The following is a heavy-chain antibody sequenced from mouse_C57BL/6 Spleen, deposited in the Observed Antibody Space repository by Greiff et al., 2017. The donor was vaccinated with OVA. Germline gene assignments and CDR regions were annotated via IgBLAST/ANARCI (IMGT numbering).Heavy chain of an antibody. CDR3: TRGDDYGRFAY. J-gene: IGHJ3*01. CDR1: GYTFTDYE. Sequence: QVQLQQSGAELVRPGASVTLSCEASGYTFTDYEMHWVKQTPVHGLEWIGAIDPETGGTAYNQKFKGKAILTADKSSSTAYMELRSLTSEDSAVYYCTRGDDYGRFAYWGQGTLVTVSA. D-gene: IGHD2-4*01. V-gene: IGHV1-15*01. CDR2: IDPETGGT.